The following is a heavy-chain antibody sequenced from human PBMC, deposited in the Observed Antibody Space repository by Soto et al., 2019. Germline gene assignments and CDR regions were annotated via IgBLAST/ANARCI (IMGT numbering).Heavy chain of an antibody. Sequence: EVQLVESGGGLVQPGDSLRLSCEASGFTLSNYWMYWVRQAPGKGLVWVSRINSDGRSTTYADSVKGRFTISRDSAKNTLYLQMNSLRAEDTAVYYCARRPTAGTLDYWGQGTLVTVSS. V-gene: IGHV3-74*01. J-gene: IGHJ4*02. CDR1: GFTLSNYW. CDR3: ARRPTAGTLDY. CDR2: INSDGRST. D-gene: IGHD6-13*01.